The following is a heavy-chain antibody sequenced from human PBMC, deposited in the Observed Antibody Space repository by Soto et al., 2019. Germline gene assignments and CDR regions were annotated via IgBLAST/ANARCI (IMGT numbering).Heavy chain of an antibody. Sequence: PGGSLRLSCAASGFTFSGSAMHWVRQASGKGLEWVGRIRSKANSYATAYAASVKGRFTISRDDSKNTAHLQMNSLKTEDTAVYYCTRLSPYRSSSSYGMDVWGQGTTVTVSS. V-gene: IGHV3-73*01. D-gene: IGHD6-6*01. J-gene: IGHJ6*02. CDR3: TRLSPYRSSSSYGMDV. CDR2: IRSKANSYAT. CDR1: GFTFSGSA.